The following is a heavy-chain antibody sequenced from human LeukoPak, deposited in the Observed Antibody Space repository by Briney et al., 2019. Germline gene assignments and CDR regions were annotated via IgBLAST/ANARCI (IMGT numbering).Heavy chain of an antibody. CDR3: SSASPPFDWLFPY. D-gene: IGHD3-9*01. CDR1: GFTVSSNY. CDR2: IYSGGST. J-gene: IGHJ4*02. Sequence: GGSLRLSCAASGFTVSSNYMSWVRQAPGKGLEWVSVIYSGGSTYYADYVKGRFTISRDNSKNTMYLKMNTLRPKATAVYYYSSASPPFDWLFPYWGQGTLVTVSS. V-gene: IGHV3-53*01.